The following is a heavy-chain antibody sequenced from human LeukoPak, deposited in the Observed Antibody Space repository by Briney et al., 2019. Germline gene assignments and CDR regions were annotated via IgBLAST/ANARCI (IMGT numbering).Heavy chain of an antibody. D-gene: IGHD3-22*01. CDR3: TTEYYYDSGGLFDY. Sequence: GGSLRLSCAVSGFTFSNGWMSWVRQAPGKGLEWVGRIKSKRDGGTTDYAAPVNGRFTISRDDSKNTLYLQMNSLKTEDTAVYYCTTEYYYDSGGLFDYWGQGTLVTVSS. CDR1: GFTFSNGW. CDR2: IKSKRDGGTT. J-gene: IGHJ4*02. V-gene: IGHV3-15*01.